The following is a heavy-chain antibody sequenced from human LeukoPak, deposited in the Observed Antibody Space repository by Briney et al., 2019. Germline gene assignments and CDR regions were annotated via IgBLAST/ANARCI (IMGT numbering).Heavy chain of an antibody. CDR1: GFTFSSYG. CDR3: ASHCSSTCERGDY. J-gene: IGHJ4*02. Sequence: GGSLRLSCAASGFTFSSYGMHWVRQAPGKGLEWVAVISYDGSNKYYEDSVKGRFTISRDNSKNTLYLQMNSLRAEDTAVYYCASHCSSTCERGDYWGQGTLVTVSS. D-gene: IGHD2-2*01. CDR2: ISYDGSNK. V-gene: IGHV3-30*03.